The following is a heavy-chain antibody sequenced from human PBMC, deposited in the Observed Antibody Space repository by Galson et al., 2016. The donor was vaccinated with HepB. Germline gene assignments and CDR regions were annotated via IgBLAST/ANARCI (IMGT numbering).Heavy chain of an antibody. V-gene: IGHV3-11*01. Sequence: SLRLSCAASGFTFSDYYMSWIRQVPGKGLEWISYIGGRGSTIYYADSVKGRFTISRVNAKNSLYLQMNSLRAEDTAVYYGARYRKSFEAFDIWGQGTMVTVSS. D-gene: IGHD1-14*01. CDR1: GFTFSDYY. CDR3: ARYRKSFEAFDI. CDR2: IGGRGSTI. J-gene: IGHJ3*02.